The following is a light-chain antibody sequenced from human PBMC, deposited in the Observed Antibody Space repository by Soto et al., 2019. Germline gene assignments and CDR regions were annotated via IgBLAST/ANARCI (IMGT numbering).Light chain of an antibody. J-gene: IGKJ4*01. CDR3: QQRYSWPLA. CDR1: QSVSGS. CDR2: DSS. V-gene: IGKV3-11*01. Sequence: EIVLTQSPATLSLSPGERATLSCRTSQSVSGSLAWYQQKPGQAPRLLIYDSSNRASGIPARFSGSGSGTDFTLTITSLEPEDFAVYYCQQRYSWPLAFGGGTKVEI.